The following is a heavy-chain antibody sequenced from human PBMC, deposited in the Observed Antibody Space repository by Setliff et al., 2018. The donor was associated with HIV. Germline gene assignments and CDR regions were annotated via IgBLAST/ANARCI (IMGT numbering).Heavy chain of an antibody. V-gene: IGHV4-38-2*02. Sequence: SETLSLTCTVSGDFFSSDYYWGWIRQSPGKGLEWIGSIYYSGSTNYNPSLKSRVTISVDTSKNQFSLKLSSVTAADTAVYYCARDPVPQKRNNFWSGYSDYWGQGTLVTAPQ. J-gene: IGHJ4*02. CDR3: ARDPVPQKRNNFWSGYSDY. CDR1: GDFFSSDYY. D-gene: IGHD3-3*01. CDR2: IYYSGST.